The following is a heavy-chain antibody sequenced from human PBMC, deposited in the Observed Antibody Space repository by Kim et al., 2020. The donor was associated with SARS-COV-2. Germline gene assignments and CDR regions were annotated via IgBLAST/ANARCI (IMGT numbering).Heavy chain of an antibody. CDR3: ARGGYCSGGSCYDITFDP. CDR2: ISAYNGNT. D-gene: IGHD2-15*01. CDR1: GYTFTSYG. J-gene: IGHJ5*02. Sequence: ASVKVSCKASGYTFTSYGISWVRQAPGQGLEWMGWISAYNGNTNYAQKLQGGVTMTTDTSTSTAYMELRSLRSDDTAVYYCARGGYCSGGSCYDITFDPWGQGALVTVSS. V-gene: IGHV1-18*01.